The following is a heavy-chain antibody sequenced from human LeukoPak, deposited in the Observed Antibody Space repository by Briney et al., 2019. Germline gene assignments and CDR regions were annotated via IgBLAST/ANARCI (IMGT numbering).Heavy chain of an antibody. Sequence: QSGGSLRLSCAASGLTVSSSYMSWVRQAPGKGLEWVSIIYNDGSTYYADSMKGRFTISRDNSKNTLYLQVNSLRAEDTAMYYCARRRDGNIHFDYWGQGTLVTVS. CDR3: ARRRDGNIHFDY. D-gene: IGHD5-24*01. CDR1: GLTVSSSY. J-gene: IGHJ4*02. V-gene: IGHV3-53*01. CDR2: IYNDGST.